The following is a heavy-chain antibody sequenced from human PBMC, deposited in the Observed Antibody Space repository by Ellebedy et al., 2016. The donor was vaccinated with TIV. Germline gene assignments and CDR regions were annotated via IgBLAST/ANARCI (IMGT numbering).Heavy chain of an antibody. J-gene: IGHJ4*02. Sequence: SETLSLXCAVYVGSFSGYYWTWIRQTPEKGLEWIGEINHSGSTNYNPSLKSRVTISVDTSKKQFSLKLGSVTAADTAVYYCARTYDYGAKESDYWGPGTLVTVSA. V-gene: IGHV4-34*01. CDR3: ARTYDYGAKESDY. CDR2: INHSGST. D-gene: IGHD4-23*01. CDR1: VGSFSGYY.